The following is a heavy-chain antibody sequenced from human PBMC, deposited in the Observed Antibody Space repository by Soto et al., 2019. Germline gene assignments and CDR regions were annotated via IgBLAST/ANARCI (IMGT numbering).Heavy chain of an antibody. Sequence: GGSLRLSCAASGFTFSSYWMSWVRQAPGKGLEWVANIKQDGSEKYYVDSVKGRFTIYRDNAKNALYLQMNILRAEDTAVYYCARAVAARPDWFDPWGQGTLVTVSS. D-gene: IGHD6-6*01. V-gene: IGHV3-7*01. CDR1: GFTFSSYW. CDR2: IKQDGSEK. J-gene: IGHJ5*02. CDR3: ARAVAARPDWFDP.